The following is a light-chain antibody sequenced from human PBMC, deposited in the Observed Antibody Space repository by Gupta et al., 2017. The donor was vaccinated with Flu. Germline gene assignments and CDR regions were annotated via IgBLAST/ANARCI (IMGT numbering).Light chain of an antibody. V-gene: IGLV3-25*03. CDR1: ALPNQY. CDR2: KDT. CDR3: QSADSTSTYYV. J-gene: IGLJ1*01. Sequence: GQTAMITCSGDALPNQYVYWFQQKPGQAPALLIYKDTERPSGIPERFSASGSGTTVTLTISGVQAEDEADYYCQSADSTSTYYVFGAGTKVTVL.